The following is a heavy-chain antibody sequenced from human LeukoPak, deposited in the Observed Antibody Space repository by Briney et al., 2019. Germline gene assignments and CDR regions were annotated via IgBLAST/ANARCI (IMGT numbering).Heavy chain of an antibody. CDR3: ATRGDYSDTSGNSYDALDI. CDR2: VGHSGSA. Sequence: PSETLSLTCTVSGGSINNYYWSWIRQPPGKGLEWIGDVGHSGSADYNPSLKSRVTVSADPSKTQFSLKLTSVTAADTAVYYCATRGDYSDTSGNSYDALDIWGQGTMVTVSS. J-gene: IGHJ3*02. CDR1: GGSINNYY. D-gene: IGHD3-22*01. V-gene: IGHV4-34*01.